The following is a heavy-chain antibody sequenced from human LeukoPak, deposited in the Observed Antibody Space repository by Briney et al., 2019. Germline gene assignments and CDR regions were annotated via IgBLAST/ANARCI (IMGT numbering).Heavy chain of an antibody. Sequence: GGSLRLSCAASGFTFSSYAMSWVRQAPGKGLEWVSAISGSGGSTYYADSVKGRFTISRDNSKNTLYLQMNSLRAEDTAVYYCAACSGGSCYQRGYWGQGTLVTVSS. CDR3: AACSGGSCYQRGY. D-gene: IGHD2-15*01. V-gene: IGHV3-23*01. CDR2: ISGSGGST. J-gene: IGHJ4*02. CDR1: GFTFSSYA.